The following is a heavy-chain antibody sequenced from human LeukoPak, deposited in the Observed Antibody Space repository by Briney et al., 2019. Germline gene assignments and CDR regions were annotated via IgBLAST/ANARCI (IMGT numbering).Heavy chain of an antibody. CDR1: GFTFSNYW. V-gene: IGHV3-21*01. J-gene: IGHJ6*03. D-gene: IGHD2-2*01. CDR2: ISSSGSYI. CDR3: ARESGSRSYYYYMDV. Sequence: PGGSLRLSCAASGFTFSNYWMSWVRQAPGKGLEWVSSISSSGSYIYYADSVKGRFTISRDSAKNSLYLQMNSLRAEDTAVYYCARESGSRSYYYYMDVWGKGTTVTVSS.